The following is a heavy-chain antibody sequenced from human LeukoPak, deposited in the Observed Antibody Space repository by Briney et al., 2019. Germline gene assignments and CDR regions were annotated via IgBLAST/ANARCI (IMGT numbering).Heavy chain of an antibody. CDR1: GFTFSSYA. Sequence: SGGSLRLSCAASGFTFSSYAMSWVRQAPGKGLEWVSAISGSGGSTYYADPVKGRFTISRDNSKNTLYLQMNSLRAEDTAVYYCAKPRSSTSCFDYWGQGTLVTVSS. V-gene: IGHV3-23*01. CDR2: ISGSGGST. D-gene: IGHD2-2*01. J-gene: IGHJ4*02. CDR3: AKPRSSTSCFDY.